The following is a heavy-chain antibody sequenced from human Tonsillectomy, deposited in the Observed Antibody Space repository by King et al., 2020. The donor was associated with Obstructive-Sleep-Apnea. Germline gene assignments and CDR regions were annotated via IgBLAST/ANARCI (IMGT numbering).Heavy chain of an antibody. Sequence: VQLVESGGGVVQPGRSLRLSCAASGFTFSSYAMHWVRQAPGKGLEWVAVISYDGSNKYYADSVKGRFTISRDNSKNTLYLQMNSLRAEDTAVYYCARVRFGYSSGWYPPAFDIWGQGTMVTVSS. CDR2: ISYDGSNK. J-gene: IGHJ3*02. CDR3: ARVRFGYSSGWYPPAFDI. CDR1: GFTFSSYA. V-gene: IGHV3-30-3*01. D-gene: IGHD6-19*01.